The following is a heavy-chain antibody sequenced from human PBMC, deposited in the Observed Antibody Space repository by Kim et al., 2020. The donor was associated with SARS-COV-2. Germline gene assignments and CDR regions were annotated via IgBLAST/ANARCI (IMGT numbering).Heavy chain of an antibody. CDR2: IYSGGST. CDR3: AREAVPGVSYYYYGMDV. J-gene: IGHJ6*02. D-gene: IGHD2-2*01. Sequence: GGSLRLSCAASGLTVSRNYMSWVRQAPGKGLEWVSLIYSGGSTYYADSVKGRFTISRDNSKNTLYLQMNSLRAEDTAVYYCAREAVPGVSYYYYGMDVWGQGATVTVSS. V-gene: IGHV3-53*01. CDR1: GLTVSRNY.